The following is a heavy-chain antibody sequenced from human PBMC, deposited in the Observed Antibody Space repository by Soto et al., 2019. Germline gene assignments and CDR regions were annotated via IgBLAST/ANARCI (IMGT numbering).Heavy chain of an antibody. CDR3: AKALGELSPESYDY. J-gene: IGHJ4*02. D-gene: IGHD3-16*02. Sequence: QVQLVESGGSVVQPGRSLRLACAGTGLTFSRDGMHWFRQAPVEGPEWVAIVSYDGSNKYYADSVKGRFTISRDNSRNTLYLQMNSLRAEDTAVYYCAKALGELSPESYDYWGQGTLVTVSS. CDR1: GLTFSRDG. V-gene: IGHV3-30*18. CDR2: VSYDGSNK.